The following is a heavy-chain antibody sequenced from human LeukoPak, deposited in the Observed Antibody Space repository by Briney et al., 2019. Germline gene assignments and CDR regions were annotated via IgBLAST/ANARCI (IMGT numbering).Heavy chain of an antibody. D-gene: IGHD4-11*01. CDR1: GGSFSGYY. V-gene: IGHV4-34*01. Sequence: SETLSLTCAVYGGSFSGYYWSWIRQPPGKGLEWIGEINHSGSTNYNPSLKSRVTISVDTSKNQSSLKLSSVTAADTAVYYCARGNYYSNYLGYWGQGTLVTVSS. CDR2: INHSGST. J-gene: IGHJ4*02. CDR3: ARGNYYSNYLGY.